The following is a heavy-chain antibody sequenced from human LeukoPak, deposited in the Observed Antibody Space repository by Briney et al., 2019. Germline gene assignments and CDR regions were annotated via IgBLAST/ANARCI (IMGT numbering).Heavy chain of an antibody. CDR2: INHSGST. V-gene: IGHV4-34*01. CDR1: GGSFSGYY. J-gene: IGHJ6*02. D-gene: IGHD2-2*01. Sequence: SETLSLTCAVYGGSFSGYYWSWIRQPPGKGLEWIGEINHSGSTNYNPSLKSRVTISVDKSKNQFSLKLSSVTAADTAVYYCARKKYCSSTSCYHYYYYYYGMDVWGQGTTVTVSS. CDR3: ARKKYCSSTSCYHYYYYYYGMDV.